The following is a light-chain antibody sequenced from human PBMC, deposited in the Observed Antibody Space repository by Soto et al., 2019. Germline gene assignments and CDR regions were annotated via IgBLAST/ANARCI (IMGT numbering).Light chain of an antibody. Sequence: EIVLTKYPVTLSVSPGERATLSCRASQSVSSNLAWYQQKPGQAPRLLIHDVSDRATGIPARFSGSGSGTDFTLTISSLEPEDFAVYYCQQRSSWPLTFGGGTKVDIK. CDR3: QQRSSWPLT. CDR2: DVS. CDR1: QSVSSN. J-gene: IGKJ4*01. V-gene: IGKV3-11*01.